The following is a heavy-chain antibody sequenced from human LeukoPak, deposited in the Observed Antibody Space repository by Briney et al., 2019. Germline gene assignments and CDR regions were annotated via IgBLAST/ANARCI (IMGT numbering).Heavy chain of an antibody. J-gene: IGHJ4*02. CDR1: GFTFSSYW. V-gene: IGHV3-74*01. CDR2: INSDESST. Sequence: GGSLRLSCVASGFTFSSYWMHWVRQAPGKGLVWVSRINSDESSTSYADSVKGRFTISRDNSKNTLYLQMNSLRAEDTAVYYCARDPYSSGWSPLFDYWAREPWSPSPQ. CDR3: ARDPYSSGWSPLFDY. D-gene: IGHD6-19*01.